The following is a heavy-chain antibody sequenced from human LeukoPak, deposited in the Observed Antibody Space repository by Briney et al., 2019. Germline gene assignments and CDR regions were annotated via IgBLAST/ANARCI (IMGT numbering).Heavy chain of an antibody. CDR2: ISSSSSYI. D-gene: IGHD3-22*01. V-gene: IGHV3-21*01. CDR3: AREALLFTNYYDSSGYHGAFDI. CDR1: GFTFSSYS. J-gene: IGHJ3*02. Sequence: GGSLRLSCAASGFTFSSYSMNWVRQAPGKGLEWVSSISSSSSYIYYADSVKGRFTISRDNDKNSMYLQMNSLRAEDTAVYYCAREALLFTNYYDSSGYHGAFDIWGQGTMVTVSS.